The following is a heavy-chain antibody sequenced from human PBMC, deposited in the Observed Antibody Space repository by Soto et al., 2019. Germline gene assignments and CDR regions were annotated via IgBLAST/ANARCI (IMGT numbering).Heavy chain of an antibody. J-gene: IGHJ4*02. CDR1: GFTVSDNY. D-gene: IGHD3-10*01. Sequence: EVQLVETGGGWIQPGGSLRLSCAAPGFTVSDNYMSCVRQAPGNGMEWVSVIYSGGSTYYAYSVKGQVTISRDDSNNPLYRQMNSLRAVDTAVYNCARDEGVDPCDYWGQGALVTFSS. V-gene: IGHV3-53*02. CDR2: IYSGGST. CDR3: ARDEGVDPCDY.